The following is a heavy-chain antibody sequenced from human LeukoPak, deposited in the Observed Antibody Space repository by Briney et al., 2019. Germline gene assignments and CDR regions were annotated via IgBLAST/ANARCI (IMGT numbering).Heavy chain of an antibody. CDR1: GFTVSSIY. CDR3: AKRGYSVGATLFDY. J-gene: IGHJ4*02. Sequence: GGSLRLSCAASGFTVSSIYMTWVRQAPGKGLEWVSAISGSGGSTYYADSVKGRFTISRDNSKNTLYLQMNSLRAEDTAVYYCAKRGYSVGATLFDYWGQGTLVTVSS. CDR2: ISGSGGST. D-gene: IGHD1-26*01. V-gene: IGHV3-23*01.